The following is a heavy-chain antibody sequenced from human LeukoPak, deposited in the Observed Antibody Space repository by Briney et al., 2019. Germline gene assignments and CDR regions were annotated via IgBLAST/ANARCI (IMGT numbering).Heavy chain of an antibody. CDR1: GGSISSYY. D-gene: IGHD3-3*01. V-gene: IGHV4-59*01. J-gene: IGHJ4*02. CDR3: ARGSSDFWSGYYSE. Sequence: SETLSLTCTVSGGSISSYYWSWIRQPPGKGLEWIGYIYYSGSTNYNPSLKSRVAISVDTSKNQFSLKLSSVTAADTAVYYCARGSSDFWSGYYSEWGQGTLVTVSS. CDR2: IYYSGST.